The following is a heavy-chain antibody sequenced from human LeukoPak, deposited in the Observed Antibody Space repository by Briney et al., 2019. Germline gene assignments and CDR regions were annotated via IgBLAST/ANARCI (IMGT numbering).Heavy chain of an antibody. V-gene: IGHV3-23*01. Sequence: QPGGSLRRSCAASGFTFSSYAMSWVRQAPGKGLEWVSAISGSGGSTYYADSVKGRFTISRDNSKNTLYLQMNSLRAEDTAVYYCAKAVFGVQYNWFDPWGQGTLVTVSS. CDR3: AKAVFGVQYNWFDP. D-gene: IGHD3-3*01. CDR2: ISGSGGST. J-gene: IGHJ5*02. CDR1: GFTFSSYA.